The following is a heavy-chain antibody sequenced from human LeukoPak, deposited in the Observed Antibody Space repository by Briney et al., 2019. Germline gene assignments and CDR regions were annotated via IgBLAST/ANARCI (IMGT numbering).Heavy chain of an antibody. V-gene: IGHV1-8*01. CDR2: MNPNSGNT. CDR1: GYTFTSYV. D-gene: IGHD3-10*01. Sequence: ASVKVFRKASGYTFTSYVINWVGQATGQGLEWMGWMNPNSGNTGYAQKFQGRVTMTRNTSISTAYMELSSLRSEDTAVYYCARGFYGSGADYWGQGTLVTDSS. J-gene: IGHJ4*02. CDR3: ARGFYGSGADY.